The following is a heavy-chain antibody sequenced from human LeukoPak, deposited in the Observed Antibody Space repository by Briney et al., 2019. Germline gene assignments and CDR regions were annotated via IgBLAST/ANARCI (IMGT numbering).Heavy chain of an antibody. V-gene: IGHV1-69*04. CDR2: IIPILGIA. CDR3: ARASAQQLVRGLDY. J-gene: IGHJ4*02. CDR1: GGTFSSYA. D-gene: IGHD6-13*01. Sequence: SVKVSCKASGGTFSSYAISWVRQAPGQGLEWMGRIIPILGIANYAQKFQGRVTITADKSTSTACMELSSLRSEDTAVYYCARASAQQLVRGLDYWGQGTLVTVSS.